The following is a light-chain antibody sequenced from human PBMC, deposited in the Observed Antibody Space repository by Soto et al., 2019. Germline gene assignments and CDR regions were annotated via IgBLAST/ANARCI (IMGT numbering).Light chain of an antibody. V-gene: IGKV3-15*01. CDR3: QHYNTWWS. CDR2: GSF. J-gene: IGKJ1*01. Sequence: EIVMTQSPVTLSASPGESATLSCRVSQSVDNNVAWYQQKPGQAPRLLIVGSFARATGIPARLSGGGFGTEFTLTISSLQSEDFAVYYCQHYNTWWSFGQGTKVDI. CDR1: QSVDNN.